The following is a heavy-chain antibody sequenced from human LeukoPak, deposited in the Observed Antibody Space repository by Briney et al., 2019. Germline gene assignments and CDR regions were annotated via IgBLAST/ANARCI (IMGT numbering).Heavy chain of an antibody. Sequence: SETLSLTCTVSDDSITMYYWTWIRQPPGKGLEWIGYVDHTGSTKFNPSHNGRVSISRGTSNNFFSLRLRSVTAADTAVYFCARGRVSSSTWYSTHYYFFYMDFWGKGTTVTVSS. CDR3: ARGRVSSSTWYSTHYYFFYMDF. J-gene: IGHJ6*03. CDR2: VDHTGST. D-gene: IGHD4-11*01. CDR1: DDSITMYY. V-gene: IGHV4-59*01.